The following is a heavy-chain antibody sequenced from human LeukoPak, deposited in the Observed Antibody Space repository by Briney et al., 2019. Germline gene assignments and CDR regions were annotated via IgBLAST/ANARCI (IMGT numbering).Heavy chain of an antibody. CDR2: IYYSGST. CDR1: AGSISSYY. Sequence: SETLSLTCTVSAGSISSYYWSWIRQPPGKGLEWIGYIYYSGSTNYNPSLKSRVTISVDTSKNQFSLKLSSVTAADTAVYYCARGRHDYVWGSYRSSNFDYWGQGTLVTVSS. J-gene: IGHJ4*02. V-gene: IGHV4-59*12. CDR3: ARGRHDYVWGSYRSSNFDY. D-gene: IGHD3-16*02.